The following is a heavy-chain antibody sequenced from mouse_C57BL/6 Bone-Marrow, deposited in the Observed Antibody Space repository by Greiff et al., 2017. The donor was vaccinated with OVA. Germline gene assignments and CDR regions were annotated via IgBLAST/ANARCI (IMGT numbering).Heavy chain of an antibody. J-gene: IGHJ4*01. CDR3: ATNYTDAMDY. V-gene: IGHV1-64*01. CDR1: GYTFTSYW. CDR2: IHPNSGST. Sequence: QVQLQQPGAELVKPGASVKLSCKASGYTFTSYWMHWVKQRPGQGLEWIGMIHPNSGSTNYNEKFKSKATLPVDKASSTAYMQLSSLTSEDSAVYYCATNYTDAMDYWGQGTSVTVSS. D-gene: IGHD1-1*01.